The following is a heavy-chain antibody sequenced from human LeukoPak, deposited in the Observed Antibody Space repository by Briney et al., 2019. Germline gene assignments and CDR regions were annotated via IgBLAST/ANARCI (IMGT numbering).Heavy chain of an antibody. CDR2: ISAYNDNT. V-gene: IGHV1-18*01. J-gene: IGHJ3*02. D-gene: IGHD2-21*02. Sequence: GASVKVSCKASGYTFTSYGITWVRQAPGQGLEWMGWISAYNDNTNYAQKLQGRVTMTTDTSTSTAYMELRSLRSDDTAVYYCARAVVTVDSDSFDIWSQGTMVTVSS. CDR1: GYTFTSYG. CDR3: ARAVVTVDSDSFDI.